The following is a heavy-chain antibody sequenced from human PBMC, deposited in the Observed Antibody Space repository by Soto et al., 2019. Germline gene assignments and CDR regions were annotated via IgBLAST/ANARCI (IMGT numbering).Heavy chain of an antibody. CDR1: GFTFSSYA. D-gene: IGHD3-9*01. CDR2: ISYDGSNK. Sequence: VWSLRLSCAASGFTFSSYAMHWVRQAPGKGLEWVAVISYDGSNKYYADSVKGRFTISRDNSKNTPYLQMNSLRAEDTAVYYCARGYYDILTGYRRKYFDYWGQGTMVTVSA. J-gene: IGHJ4*02. V-gene: IGHV3-30-3*01. CDR3: ARGYYDILTGYRRKYFDY.